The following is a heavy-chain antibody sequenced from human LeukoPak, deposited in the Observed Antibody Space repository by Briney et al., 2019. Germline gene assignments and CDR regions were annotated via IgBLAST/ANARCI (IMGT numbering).Heavy chain of an antibody. CDR3: ARDVRGSDVHDYYYFDY. J-gene: IGHJ4*02. Sequence: ASVKVSCTASGYTFTGAYLHWVRQAPGRGFEWMGWISPKSGGTKYAPNFQGRVTMTTDTSISTAYLEVSSLKSDDTAVYYCARDVRGSDVHDYYYFDYWGQGTLVTVSS. CDR1: GYTFTGAY. CDR2: ISPKSGGT. D-gene: IGHD2/OR15-2a*01. V-gene: IGHV1-2*02.